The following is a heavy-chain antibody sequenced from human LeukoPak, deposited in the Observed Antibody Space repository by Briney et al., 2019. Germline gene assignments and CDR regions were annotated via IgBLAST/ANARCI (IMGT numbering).Heavy chain of an antibody. V-gene: IGHV1-18*01. J-gene: IGHJ4*02. CDR3: ATTENYGDFKWSFEN. CDR1: GYTFTSYG. D-gene: IGHD4-17*01. Sequence: GASVKVSCKASGYTFTSYGISWVRQAPGQGLEWMGWISAYNGNTNYAQKLQGRVTMTTDTSTSTAYMELRSLRSDDTAVYYCATTENYGDFKWSFENWGQGTLVTVSS. CDR2: ISAYNGNT.